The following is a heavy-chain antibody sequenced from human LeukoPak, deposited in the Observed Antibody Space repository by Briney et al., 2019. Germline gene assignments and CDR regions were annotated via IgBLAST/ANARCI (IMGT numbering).Heavy chain of an antibody. Sequence: SETLSLTCTVSGGSISSGYWSWIRQPPGKGLEWIGEINHSGSTNYNPSLKSRVTISVDTSKNQFSLKLSSVTAADTAVYYCARHGSGSSYYYYYMDVWGKGTTVTISS. CDR1: GGSISSGY. CDR3: ARHGSGSSYYYYYMDV. V-gene: IGHV4-34*01. J-gene: IGHJ6*03. CDR2: INHSGST. D-gene: IGHD3-10*01.